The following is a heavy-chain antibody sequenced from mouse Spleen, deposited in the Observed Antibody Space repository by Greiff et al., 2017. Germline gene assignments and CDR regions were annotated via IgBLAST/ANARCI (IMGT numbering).Heavy chain of an antibody. J-gene: IGHJ4*01. V-gene: IGHV2-5*01. CDR1: GFSLTSYG. D-gene: IGHD2-1*01. CDR2: IWRGGST. CDR3: ANILYGNSPYAMDY. Sequence: QVQLQQSGPGLVQPSQSLSITCTVSGFSLTSYGVHWVRQSPGKGLEWLGVIWRGGSTDYNAAFMSRLSITKDNSKSQVFFKMNSLQADDTAIYYCANILYGNSPYAMDYWGQGTSVTVSS.